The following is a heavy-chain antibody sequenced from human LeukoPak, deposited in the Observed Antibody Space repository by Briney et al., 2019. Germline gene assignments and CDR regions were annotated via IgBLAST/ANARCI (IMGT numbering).Heavy chain of an antibody. D-gene: IGHD1-26*01. Sequence: GGSLRLSCAASGFTFSSYNMNWVRQGPGKGLEWGSYISSGGSPIFYADSVKGRFTISRDNAKNSLYLQMNSLRDEDTAVYYCARGGTYCPDYWGQGTLVTVSS. J-gene: IGHJ4*02. V-gene: IGHV3-48*02. CDR2: ISSGGSPI. CDR1: GFTFSSYN. CDR3: ARGGTYCPDY.